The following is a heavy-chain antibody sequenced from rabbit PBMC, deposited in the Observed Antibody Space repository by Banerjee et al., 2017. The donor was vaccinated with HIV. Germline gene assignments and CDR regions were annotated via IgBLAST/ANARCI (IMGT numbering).Heavy chain of an antibody. D-gene: IGHD1-1*01. J-gene: IGHJ3*01. CDR1: GFSFSSSYW. V-gene: IGHV1S45*01. CDR3: ARDASSSGYYDL. Sequence: QEQLVESGGGLVKPEGSLTLTCTASGFSFSSSYWICWVRQAPGKGLELIACIYAGSSGNTCYASWAKGRFTISKPSSTTVTLQMTSLTAADTATYFCARDASSSGYYDLWGQGTLVTVS. CDR2: IYAGSSGNT.